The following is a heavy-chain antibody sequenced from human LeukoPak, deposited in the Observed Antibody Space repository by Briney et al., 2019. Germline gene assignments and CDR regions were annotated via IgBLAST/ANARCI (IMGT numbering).Heavy chain of an antibody. CDR2: IKQDGSEK. CDR1: GFTFSSYW. Sequence: GGSLRLSCAASGFTFSSYWMSWVRQAPGKGLEWVANIKQDGSEKYYVDSVKGRFTISRDNAKNSLYLQMNSLRAEDTAVYYCAKDLADVVGAELDYWGQGTLVTVSS. CDR3: AKDLADVVGAELDY. D-gene: IGHD1-26*01. V-gene: IGHV3-7*01. J-gene: IGHJ4*02.